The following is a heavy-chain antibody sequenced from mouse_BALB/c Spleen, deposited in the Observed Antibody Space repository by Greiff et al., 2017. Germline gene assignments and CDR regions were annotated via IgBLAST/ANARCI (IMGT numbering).Heavy chain of an antibody. CDR3: ARSLYGNYDAY. CDR1: GFNIKDTY. J-gene: IGHJ3*01. Sequence: EVQLQQSGAELVKPGASVKLSCTASGFNIKDTYMHWVKQRPEQGLEWIGRIDPANGNTKYDPKFQGKATITADTSSNTAYLQLSSLTSEDTAVYYCARSLYGNYDAYWGQGTLVTGSA. CDR2: IDPANGNT. D-gene: IGHD2-10*02. V-gene: IGHV14-3*02.